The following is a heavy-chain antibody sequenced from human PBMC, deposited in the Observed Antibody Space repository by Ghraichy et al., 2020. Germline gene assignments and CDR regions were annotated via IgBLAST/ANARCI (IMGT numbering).Heavy chain of an antibody. CDR1: GGSISSGNYY. J-gene: IGHJ3*02. D-gene: IGHD1-1*01. Sequence: SETLSLTCTVSGGSISSGNYYWNRIRQSPVKEWNWIVYINYSGSTNYSPSLKSRVTISVDTSKNHFFLKMVSVTAADTAVYYCAREAVPLRYNRDDTFDIWGQGTMVTVSS. V-gene: IGHV4-61*03. CDR2: INYSGST. CDR3: AREAVPLRYNRDDTFDI.